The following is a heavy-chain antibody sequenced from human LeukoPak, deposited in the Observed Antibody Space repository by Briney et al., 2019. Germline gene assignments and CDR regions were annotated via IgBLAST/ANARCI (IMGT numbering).Heavy chain of an antibody. V-gene: IGHV4-4*07. Sequence: SETLSRTCTVSGGSISSYYWSWIRQPAGKGLEWIGRIYTSGSTNYNPSLKSRVTISVDTSKNQFSLKLSSVTAADTAVYYCARDRGDFWSGPLDYWGQGTLVTVSS. CDR2: IYTSGST. D-gene: IGHD3-3*01. CDR1: GGSISSYY. CDR3: ARDRGDFWSGPLDY. J-gene: IGHJ4*02.